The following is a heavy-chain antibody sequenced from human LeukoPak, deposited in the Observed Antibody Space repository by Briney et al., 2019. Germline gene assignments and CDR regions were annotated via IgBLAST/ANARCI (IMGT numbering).Heavy chain of an antibody. V-gene: IGHV5-51*01. D-gene: IGHD2-2*01. CDR3: ARHDLPVGCTSSSCPYGSWFDP. J-gene: IGHJ5*02. CDR2: IYPSDSDT. Sequence: GESLKISCKVSENTFTNYWIGWVRQMPGKGLEWMGIIYPSDSDTTYSPSFRGQVTMSVDKSIETAYLQWSSLEASDTAIYYCARHDLPVGCTSSSCPYGSWFDPWGRGTQVTVSP. CDR1: ENTFTNYW.